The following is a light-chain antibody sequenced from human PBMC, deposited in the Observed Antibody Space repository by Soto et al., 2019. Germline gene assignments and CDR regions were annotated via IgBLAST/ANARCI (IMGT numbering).Light chain of an antibody. V-gene: IGKV1-9*01. J-gene: IGKJ1*01. Sequence: IQLTQSPSSLSASLGDRVTITCRASQGISSYLAWYQQKPGKAPKLLIYAASTLQSGVPSRFRGSGSGTDFTLTISSLQPDDFVTYYCQQYNTYPWTFGQGTKVDIK. CDR3: QQYNTYPWT. CDR2: AAS. CDR1: QGISSY.